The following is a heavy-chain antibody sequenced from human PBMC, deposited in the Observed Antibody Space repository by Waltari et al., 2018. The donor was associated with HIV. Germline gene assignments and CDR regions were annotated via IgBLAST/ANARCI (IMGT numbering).Heavy chain of an antibody. D-gene: IGHD3-9*01. Sequence: QVQLVQSGAEVQKPGASVKVSCKASAYLFTTNYGITWVRQAPGQGLEWMGWISVYNGNTNYAQKLQGRITMTTDTSTRTTYMELRSLRSDDTAVYYCARDRADDILTGPLGPWGQGTLVTVSS. CDR2: ISVYNGNT. V-gene: IGHV1-18*01. CDR1: AYLFTTNYG. J-gene: IGHJ5*02. CDR3: ARDRADDILTGPLGP.